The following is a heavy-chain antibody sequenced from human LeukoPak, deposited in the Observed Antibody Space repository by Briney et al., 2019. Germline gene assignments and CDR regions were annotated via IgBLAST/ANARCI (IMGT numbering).Heavy chain of an antibody. Sequence: ASVKVSCKASGYTFTTYGINWVRQAPGQGLEWMGRITPYNGNTNLVQKLQGRVTTTTDTSTSTAYMELRSLISDDTAVYYCVSEYHNGNYWGQGTLVTVSS. CDR1: GYTFTTYG. CDR3: VSEYHNGNY. J-gene: IGHJ4*02. D-gene: IGHD2-2*01. CDR2: ITPYNGNT. V-gene: IGHV1-18*01.